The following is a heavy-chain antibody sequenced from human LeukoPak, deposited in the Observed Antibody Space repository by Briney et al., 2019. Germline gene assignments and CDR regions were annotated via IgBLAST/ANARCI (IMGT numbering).Heavy chain of an antibody. V-gene: IGHV1-8*01. CDR3: ARGLPMEIGDYVALDP. Sequence: ASVKLSCKASGYTFTSYDINWVRQATGQRLEWMGWMNPNSGNTVYAQKFQGRVTMTRNTSISTAYMELSSLRSEDTAVYYCARGLPMEIGDYVALDPWGQGTLVTVSS. D-gene: IGHD4-17*01. CDR1: GYTFTSYD. CDR2: MNPNSGNT. J-gene: IGHJ5*02.